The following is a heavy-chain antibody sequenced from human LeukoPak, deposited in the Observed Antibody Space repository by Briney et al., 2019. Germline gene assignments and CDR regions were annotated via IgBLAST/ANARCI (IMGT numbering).Heavy chain of an antibody. Sequence: GGSLRLSCAASGFTFSTYSVNWVRQAPGKGLEWVSSISSGGRYLYYADSVKGRFTISRDNAKNSLYLQMNSLRAEDTAVYYCTTDVRDEYSSGWYPIGYWGQGTLVTVSS. CDR2: ISSGGRYL. J-gene: IGHJ4*02. CDR1: GFTFSTYS. D-gene: IGHD6-19*01. V-gene: IGHV3-21*01. CDR3: TTDVRDEYSSGWYPIGY.